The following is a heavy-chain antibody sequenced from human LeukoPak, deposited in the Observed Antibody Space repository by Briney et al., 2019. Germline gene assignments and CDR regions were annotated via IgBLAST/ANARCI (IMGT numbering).Heavy chain of an antibody. J-gene: IGHJ4*02. V-gene: IGHV3-7*01. CDR2: IKQDGSQK. D-gene: IGHD1-26*01. CDR1: GFTFSNYW. Sequence: GGSPRLSCAASGFTFSNYWMGWVRQAPGKGLEWVANIKQDGSQKYFGDSVKGRFTISRDNAENSLFLQMSSLRDEDTAVYYCARDSGSYHFDSCWGQGTLVTVSS. CDR3: ARDSGSYHFDSC.